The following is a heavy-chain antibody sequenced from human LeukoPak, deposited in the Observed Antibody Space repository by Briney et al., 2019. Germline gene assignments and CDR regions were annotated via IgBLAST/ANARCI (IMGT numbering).Heavy chain of an antibody. D-gene: IGHD4-23*01. Sequence: GGSLRLSCAASGFTFSSYTMSWVRQTPRKGLQRVSGITGSGGSTYYADSVKGRFTISRDNSKNTLFLQMNSLRAEDTAIYYCAKGGAVAPRAFDIWGQGTMVTVSS. V-gene: IGHV3-23*01. CDR3: AKGGAVAPRAFDI. J-gene: IGHJ3*02. CDR1: GFTFSSYT. CDR2: ITGSGGST.